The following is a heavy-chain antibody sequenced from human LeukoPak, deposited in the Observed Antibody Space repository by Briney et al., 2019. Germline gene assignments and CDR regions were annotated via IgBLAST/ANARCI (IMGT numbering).Heavy chain of an antibody. V-gene: IGHV3-23*01. Sequence: GRSLRLSCAASGFPFSSYAMSWVSQPPAKGLEWVSAISGSGGSTYYADSVKGRFTISRDNSKNTLYLQMNSLRAEDTAVYYCAKDEWELLVDYWGQGTLVTVSS. CDR1: GFPFSSYA. J-gene: IGHJ4*02. CDR3: AKDEWELLVDY. CDR2: ISGSGGST. D-gene: IGHD1-26*01.